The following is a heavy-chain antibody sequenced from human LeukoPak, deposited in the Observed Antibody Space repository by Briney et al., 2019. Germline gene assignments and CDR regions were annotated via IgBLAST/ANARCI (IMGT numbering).Heavy chain of an antibody. CDR1: GGSISSGSYY. CDR2: IYYSGST. D-gene: IGHD4-17*01. V-gene: IGHV4-39*01. J-gene: IGHJ4*02. CDR3: AFNPMTTVTSYYFDY. Sequence: SQTLSLTCTVSGGSISSGSYYWGWIRQPPGKGLEWIGSIYYSGSTYYNPSLKSRVTISIDTSKNQFSLKLSSVTAADTAVYYCAFNPMTTVTSYYFDYWGQGALITVSS.